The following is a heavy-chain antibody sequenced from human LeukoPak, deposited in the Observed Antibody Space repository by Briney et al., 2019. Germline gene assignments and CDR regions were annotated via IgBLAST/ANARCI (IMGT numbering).Heavy chain of an antibody. J-gene: IGHJ3*02. V-gene: IGHV3-74*01. CDR3: ASGAVRTWFFDI. CDR1: GFTFSSYW. D-gene: IGHD1-7*01. CDR2: INSDGSST. Sequence: GGSLRLSCAASGFTFSSYWMHWGRQAPGKGLVWVSRINSDGSSTTYADSVEGRFTISRDNAKNTLYLQMNSLRAEDTALYYCASGAVRTWFFDIWGQGTMVTVSS.